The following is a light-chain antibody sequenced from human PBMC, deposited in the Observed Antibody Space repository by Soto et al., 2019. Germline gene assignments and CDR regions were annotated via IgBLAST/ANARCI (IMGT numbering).Light chain of an antibody. CDR1: ENLLHSNGYNY. CDR3: MQGLQTPWT. J-gene: IGKJ1*01. Sequence: DLVMTQSPLSLPVTPGEPASISCRSSENLLHSNGYNYLVWYLQKPGQSPQLLIFSGSNRASGVTERFNGSVSGTDFTLKISRVEADDVGGYYCMQGLQTPWTFGQGTKVDIK. V-gene: IGKV2-28*01. CDR2: SGS.